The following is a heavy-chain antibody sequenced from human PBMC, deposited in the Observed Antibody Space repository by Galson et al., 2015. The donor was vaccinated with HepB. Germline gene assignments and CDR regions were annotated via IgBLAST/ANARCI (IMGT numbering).Heavy chain of an antibody. D-gene: IGHD2-15*01. CDR1: GGTFSSYA. J-gene: IGHJ5*02. CDR3: ARTIPVRGYCSGGSCYSGWFDP. CDR2: IIPILGIA. Sequence: SVKVSCKASGGTFSSYAISWVRQAPGQGLEWMGGIIPILGIANYAQKFQGRVTITADKSTSTAYMELSSLRSEDTAVYYCARTIPVRGYCSGGSCYSGWFDPGAREPWSPSPQ. V-gene: IGHV1-69*10.